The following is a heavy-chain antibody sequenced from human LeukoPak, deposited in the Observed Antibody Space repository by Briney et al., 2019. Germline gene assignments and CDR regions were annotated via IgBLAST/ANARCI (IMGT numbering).Heavy chain of an antibody. D-gene: IGHD3-22*01. CDR3: ARVRDYYDNSDYSDY. V-gene: IGHV1-18*01. J-gene: IGHJ4*02. Sequence: GASVKVSCKASGYTFTSYAMNWVRQAPGQGLEWMGWISAYNGNTKYVQKFQGRVTMTIDTSTTTAYMELRSLTSDDTAVYYCARVRDYYDNSDYSDYWGQGTLVTVSS. CDR2: ISAYNGNT. CDR1: GYTFTSYA.